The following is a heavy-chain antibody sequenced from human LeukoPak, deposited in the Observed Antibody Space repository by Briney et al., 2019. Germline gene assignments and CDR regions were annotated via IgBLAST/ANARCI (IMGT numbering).Heavy chain of an antibody. J-gene: IGHJ6*02. D-gene: IGHD3-22*01. CDR3: ARGKYYYDSSGYYQVRIYYYYGMDV. CDR2: INHSGST. CDR1: GGSFSGYY. V-gene: IGHV4-34*01. Sequence: SETLSLTCAVYGGSFSGYYWSWIRQPPGKGLEWIGEINHSGSTNYNPSLKSRVTISVDTSKNQFSLKLSSVTAADTAVYYCARGKYYYDSSGYYQVRIYYYYGMDVWGQGTTVTVSS.